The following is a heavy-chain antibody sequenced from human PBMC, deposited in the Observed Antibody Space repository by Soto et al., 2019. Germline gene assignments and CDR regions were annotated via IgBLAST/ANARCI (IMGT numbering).Heavy chain of an antibody. Sequence: GGSLRLSCAASGFTFSSYAMSWVRQAPGKGLEWVSAISGSGGSTYYADSVKGRFTISRDNSKNTLYLQMNSLRAEDTAVFYCAKPLQGLWDTVTSYYFDYWGQGTLVTVSS. CDR2: ISGSGGST. CDR1: GFTFSSYA. J-gene: IGHJ4*02. CDR3: AKPLQGLWDTVTSYYFDY. V-gene: IGHV3-23*01. D-gene: IGHD4-17*01.